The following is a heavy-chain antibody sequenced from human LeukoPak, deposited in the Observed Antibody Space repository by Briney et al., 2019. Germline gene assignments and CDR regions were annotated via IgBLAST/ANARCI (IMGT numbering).Heavy chain of an antibody. Sequence: GGSLRLSCAASGFTFDDYAMHWVRQAPGKGLEWVSGISWNSGSIGYADSVKGRFTISRDNAKNSLYLQMNSLRAEDTALYYCAKDSSSGWYNFDYWGQGTLVTVPS. CDR1: GFTFDDYA. V-gene: IGHV3-9*01. CDR2: ISWNSGSI. D-gene: IGHD6-19*01. J-gene: IGHJ4*02. CDR3: AKDSSSGWYNFDY.